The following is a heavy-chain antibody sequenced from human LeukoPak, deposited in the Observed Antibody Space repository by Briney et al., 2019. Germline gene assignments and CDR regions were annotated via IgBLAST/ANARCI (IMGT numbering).Heavy chain of an antibody. J-gene: IGHJ4*02. Sequence: GGSLRLSCAASGFTFSSYAMHWVRQAPGKGLEWVAVISYDGSNKYYADSVKGRFTISRDNSKNTLYLQMNSLRAEDTAVYYCSKAVAGTWGQGTLVTVSS. CDR2: ISYDGSNK. D-gene: IGHD6-19*01. V-gene: IGHV3-30-3*01. CDR3: SKAVAGT. CDR1: GFTFSSYA.